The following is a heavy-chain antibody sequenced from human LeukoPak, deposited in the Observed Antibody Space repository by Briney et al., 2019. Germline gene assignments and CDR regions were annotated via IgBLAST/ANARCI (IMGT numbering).Heavy chain of an antibody. CDR2: ISGSGGST. J-gene: IGHJ1*01. CDR1: GFTFSSYA. CDR3: AKDNRPYYDSSGYWVFQH. V-gene: IGHV3-23*01. Sequence: GGSLRLSCAASGFTFSSYAMSWVRQAPGKGLEWVSAISGSGGSTYYADSVKGRFTISRDNSKNTLYLQMNSLRAEDTAVYYCAKDNRPYYDSSGYWVFQHRGQGTLVTVSS. D-gene: IGHD3-22*01.